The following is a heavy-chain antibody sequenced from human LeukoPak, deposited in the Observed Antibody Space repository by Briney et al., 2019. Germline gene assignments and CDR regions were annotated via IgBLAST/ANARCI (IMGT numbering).Heavy chain of an antibody. J-gene: IGHJ5*02. CDR2: ISSSSTTI. D-gene: IGHD6-19*01. CDR3: ARGPIAVAASYHWFAP. V-gene: IGHV3-48*02. Sequence: GGSLRLSCAASGFTVSCYWMHWVRQAPGKGLEWVSYISSSSTTIYYADSVKGRFTISRDNAENSLYLQMNSLRDDDTAVYYCARGPIAVAASYHWFAPWGQGTLVTVSS. CDR1: GFTVSCYW.